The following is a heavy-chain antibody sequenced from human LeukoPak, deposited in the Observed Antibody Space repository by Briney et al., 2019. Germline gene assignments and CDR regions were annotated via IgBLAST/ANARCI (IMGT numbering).Heavy chain of an antibody. CDR2: IYSGGSI. CDR1: GFTVSSND. D-gene: IGHD1-14*01. Sequence: GGSLRLSCAASGFTVSSNDMSWVRQAPGKGLEWVSAIYSGGSIYYAGSVKGRFTISRDNSKNTLYLQMHSLGAEDTAVYYCARHRYISTRDFEYWGQGTLVTVSS. CDR3: ARHRYISTRDFEY. V-gene: IGHV3-53*01. J-gene: IGHJ4*02.